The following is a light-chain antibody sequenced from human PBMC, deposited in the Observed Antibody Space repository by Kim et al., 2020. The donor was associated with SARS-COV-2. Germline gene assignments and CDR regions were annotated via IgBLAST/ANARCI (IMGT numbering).Light chain of an antibody. J-gene: IGKJ2*03. CDR2: GAS. CDR1: QSVSSN. CDR3: QKYNTWPS. Sequence: EIVMTQSPATLSVSPGERATLSCRASQSVSSNLAWYQQKPGQAPRLLIYGASTRATGIPARISGSGSGTEFTLTISSLQSEDLAVYYCQKYNTWPSFGQGTKLEI. V-gene: IGKV3-15*01.